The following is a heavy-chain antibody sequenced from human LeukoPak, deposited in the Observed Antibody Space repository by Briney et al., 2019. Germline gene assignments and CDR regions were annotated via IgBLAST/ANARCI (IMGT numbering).Heavy chain of an antibody. J-gene: IGHJ4*02. CDR3: ATTGYSSHWEYY. CDR2: INPGDSDT. Sequence: GESLRISCKVSGYSLTSYWIGWARQMPGKGLEWMGIINPGDSDTRYSPSFQGQVTISVDKSITTAYLQWSSLEASDTAMYYCATTGYSSHWEYYWGQGTLVTVSS. CDR1: GYSLTSYW. D-gene: IGHD6-13*01. V-gene: IGHV5-51*01.